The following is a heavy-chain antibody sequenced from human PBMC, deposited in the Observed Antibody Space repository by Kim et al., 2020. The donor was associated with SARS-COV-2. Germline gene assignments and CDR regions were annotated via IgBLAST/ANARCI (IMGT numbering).Heavy chain of an antibody. J-gene: IGHJ4*02. V-gene: IGHV3-23*01. Sequence: ANSLKGRLTISRDNSKNTLYLQMNSLKAEDMAVYYCAKAYSRDFWGQGTLVTVSS. D-gene: IGHD6-13*01. CDR3: AKAYSRDF.